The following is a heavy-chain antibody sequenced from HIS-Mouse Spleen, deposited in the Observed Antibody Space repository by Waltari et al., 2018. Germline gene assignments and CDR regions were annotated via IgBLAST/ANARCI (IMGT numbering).Heavy chain of an antibody. D-gene: IGHD4-17*01. CDR3: ARAGDYGDYYY. J-gene: IGHJ4*02. CDR1: GYSISSGSY. CDR2: IYHSGST. Sequence: QVQLQESGPGLVKPSETLSLTCPVSGYSISSGSYWGWIRQPPGKGLEWIGSIYHSGSTYYNPSLKSRVTISVDTSKNQFSLKLSSVTAADTAVYYCARAGDYGDYYYWGQGTLVTVSS. V-gene: IGHV4-38-2*02.